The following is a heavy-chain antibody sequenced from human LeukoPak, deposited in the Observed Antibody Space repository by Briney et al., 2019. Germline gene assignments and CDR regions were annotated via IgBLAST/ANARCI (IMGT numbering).Heavy chain of an antibody. V-gene: IGHV3-13*01. CDR3: AKGRANYYYYGMDV. CDR2: IGTASDT. J-gene: IGHJ6*02. Sequence: GGSLRLSCAASGFTFSSFDMHWVRQPPGQGLEWVSTIGTASDTYYPGSVEGRFTLSRDKAKNSLYLQMNSLRAEDTALYYCAKGRANYYYYGMDVWGQGTTVTVSS. CDR1: GFTFSSFD.